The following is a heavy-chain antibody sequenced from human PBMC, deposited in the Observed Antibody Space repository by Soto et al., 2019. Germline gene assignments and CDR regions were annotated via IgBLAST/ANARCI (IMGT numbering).Heavy chain of an antibody. D-gene: IGHD5-12*01. J-gene: IGHJ4*02. CDR1: EFTFTSYA. V-gene: IGHV3-23*01. CDR2: ISGSGGST. CDR3: AKAVLARLPLGWRFDY. Sequence: GGSLRLSCATSEFTFTSYAMTWVRQAPGKGLEWVSGISGSGGSTYYADSVQGRFTISRDNSKNTLYLQMNSLRAEDTAVYYCAKAVLARLPLGWRFDYWGQGTLVTVAS.